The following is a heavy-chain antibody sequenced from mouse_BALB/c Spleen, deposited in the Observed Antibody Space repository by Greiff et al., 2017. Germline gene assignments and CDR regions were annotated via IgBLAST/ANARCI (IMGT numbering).Heavy chain of an antibody. J-gene: IGHJ4*01. Sequence: VKLMESGPGLVQPSQSLSITCTVSGFSLTSYGVHWVRQSPGKGLEWLGVIWSGGSTDYNAAFISRLSISKDNSKSQVFFKMNSLQADDTAIYYCARNRGGNYYAMDYWGQGTSVTVSS. V-gene: IGHV2-4-1*01. CDR1: GFSLTSYG. D-gene: IGHD1-1*02. CDR3: ARNRGGNYYAMDY. CDR2: IWSGGST.